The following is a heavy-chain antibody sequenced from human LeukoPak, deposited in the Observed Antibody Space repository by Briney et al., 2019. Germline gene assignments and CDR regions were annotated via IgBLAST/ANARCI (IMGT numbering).Heavy chain of an antibody. V-gene: IGHV3-21*01. Sequence: PGGSLRLSCVASGFTFSTFAMIWVRQPPGKGLEWVSSIFPSGGEIHYADSVRGRFTISRDNAKNSLYLQMNGLRAEDTAVYYCARDQGGVGYWGQGTLVTVSS. CDR3: ARDQGGVGY. CDR1: GFTFSTFA. CDR2: IFPSGGEI. D-gene: IGHD3-16*01. J-gene: IGHJ4*02.